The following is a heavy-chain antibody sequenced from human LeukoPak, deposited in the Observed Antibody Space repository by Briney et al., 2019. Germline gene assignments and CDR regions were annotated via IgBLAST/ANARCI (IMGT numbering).Heavy chain of an antibody. CDR3: ARVHYDSSGTDY. J-gene: IGHJ4*02. CDR1: GGSFSGYY. CDR2: INHSGST. V-gene: IGHV4-34*01. D-gene: IGHD3-22*01. Sequence: SETLSLTCAVYGGSFSGYYWSWIRQPPGKGLEWIGEINHSGSTNYNPSLKSRVTISVDTSKNQFSLKLSSVTAADTAVYYCARVHYDSSGTDYWGQGTLVTVSS.